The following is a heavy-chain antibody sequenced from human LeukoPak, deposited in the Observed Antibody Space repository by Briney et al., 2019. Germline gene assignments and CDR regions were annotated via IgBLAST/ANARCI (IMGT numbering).Heavy chain of an antibody. CDR3: ARAACITIFGVVNNWFDP. CDR1: GGSISSSSYY. CDR2: IYYSGST. J-gene: IGHJ5*02. D-gene: IGHD3-3*01. V-gene: IGHV4-39*07. Sequence: PSETLSLTCTVSGGSISSSSYYWGWIRQPPGKGLEWIGRIYYSGSTYYNPSLKSRVTISVDTSKNQFSLKLSSVTAADTAVYYCARAACITIFGVVNNWFDPWGQGTLVTVSS.